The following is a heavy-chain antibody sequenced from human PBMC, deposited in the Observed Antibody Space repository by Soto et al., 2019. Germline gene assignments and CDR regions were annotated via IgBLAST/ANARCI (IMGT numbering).Heavy chain of an antibody. J-gene: IGHJ3*02. Sequence: ASVKVSCKVSGYTLTELSMHWVRQAPGKGLEWMGGFDPEDGETIYAQKFQGRVTMTEDTSTDTAYMELSSLRSEDTAVYYCRLWFGGDTGESRAFDIWGQGTMVTVSS. CDR1: GYTLTELS. V-gene: IGHV1-24*01. CDR2: FDPEDGET. CDR3: RLWFGGDTGESRAFDI. D-gene: IGHD3-10*01.